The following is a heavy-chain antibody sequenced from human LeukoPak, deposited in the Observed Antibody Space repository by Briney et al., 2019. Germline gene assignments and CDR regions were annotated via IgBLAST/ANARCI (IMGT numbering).Heavy chain of an antibody. Sequence: SETLSLTCTVSGDSISGFYWSWIRQAAGKGLEWIGHIYTSGSTNYNPSLKSRVTISVDTSKNQFSLKLSSVTAADTAVYYCARVRANYYDSSGYLLDYXXQGTLVTVXS. CDR3: ARVRANYYDSSGYLLDY. CDR1: GDSISGFY. V-gene: IGHV4-4*07. D-gene: IGHD3-22*01. CDR2: IYTSGST. J-gene: IGHJ4*02.